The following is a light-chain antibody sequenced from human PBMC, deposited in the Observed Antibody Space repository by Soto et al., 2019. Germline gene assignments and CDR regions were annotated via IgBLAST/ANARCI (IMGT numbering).Light chain of an antibody. V-gene: IGKV3D-15*01. CDR1: QSISSH. Sequence: EIVMTQSPATLSVSPGERATLSCRASQSISSHLVWYQQKPGQAPRLVIYGASTRVTGIPARFSGSGSGTEFPLTISSVQSEDFAVYYCQQYNDWPPWTFGQGTKGEIK. CDR2: GAS. J-gene: IGKJ1*01. CDR3: QQYNDWPPWT.